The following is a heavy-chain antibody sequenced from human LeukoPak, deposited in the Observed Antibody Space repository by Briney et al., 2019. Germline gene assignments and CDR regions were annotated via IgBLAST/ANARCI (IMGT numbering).Heavy chain of an antibody. D-gene: IGHD5-12*01. V-gene: IGHV3-48*01. CDR3: ARGPSGYHNT. CDR1: GCTFSSYS. CDR2: ISSSSTI. J-gene: IGHJ4*02. Sequence: AGGSLRLSCAASGCTFSSYSMSWVRQAPGKGLEWVSYISSSSTIYYAASVKGRFTISRDNSKNTLYLQMNSLRAEDTAVYCCARGPSGYHNTGGQGTLVTVSS.